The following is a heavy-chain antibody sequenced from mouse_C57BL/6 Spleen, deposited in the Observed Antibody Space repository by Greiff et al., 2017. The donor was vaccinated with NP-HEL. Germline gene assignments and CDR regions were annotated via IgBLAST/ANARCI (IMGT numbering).Heavy chain of an antibody. V-gene: IGHV1-72*01. Sequence: QVQLQQPVAELVKPGASVKLSCKASGYTFTSYWMHWVKQRPGRGLEWIGRIDPTSGGTKYNEKFKSKATLTVDKPSSTAYMQLSSLTSEDSAVYYCARSGHYGNLYFDYWGQGTTLTVSS. CDR3: ARSGHYGNLYFDY. CDR2: IDPTSGGT. CDR1: GYTFTSYW. D-gene: IGHD2-1*01. J-gene: IGHJ2*01.